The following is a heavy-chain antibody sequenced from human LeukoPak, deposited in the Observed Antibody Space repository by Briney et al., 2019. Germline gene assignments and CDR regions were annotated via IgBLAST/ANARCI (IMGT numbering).Heavy chain of an antibody. CDR3: ARDYYDSSGYAHDY. CDR2: ISGSGGST. CDR1: GFTFSNAW. V-gene: IGHV3-23*01. Sequence: PGGSLRLSCAASGFTFSNAWMSWVRQAPGKGLEWVSAISGSGGSTYYADSVKGRFTISRDNSKNTLYLQMNSLRAEDTAVYYCARDYYDSSGYAHDYWGQGTLVTVSS. D-gene: IGHD3-22*01. J-gene: IGHJ4*02.